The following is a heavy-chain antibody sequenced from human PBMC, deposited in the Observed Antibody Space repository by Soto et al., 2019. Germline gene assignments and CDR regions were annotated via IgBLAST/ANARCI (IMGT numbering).Heavy chain of an antibody. V-gene: IGHV3-13*01. CDR1: GFTFSSYD. Sequence: GGSVRLSCAVSGFTFSSYDMHWVRQATGRGLEWVSALGTAGDTYYPGSVKGRFIISRENAKKSLYLQMNSMRAGDTAVYYCARGAEKEGAFDIWGQGTMVTVSS. CDR3: ARGAEKEGAFDI. J-gene: IGHJ3*02. CDR2: LGTAGDT. D-gene: IGHD6-19*01.